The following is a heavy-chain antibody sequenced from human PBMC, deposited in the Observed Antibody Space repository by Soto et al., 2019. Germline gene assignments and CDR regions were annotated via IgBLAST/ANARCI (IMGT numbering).Heavy chain of an antibody. CDR3: ARGFSSGWGGWSEP. D-gene: IGHD6-19*01. V-gene: IGHV1-3*01. J-gene: IGHJ5*02. CDR2: ITAYNGNT. Sequence: ASVKVSCKASGYTFTDYAMHWLRQAPGQRPEWMGWITAYNGNTKYSQKFQGRVTINRDTSASTVYMELSSLTSDDTAVYYCARGFSSGWGGWSEPWGQGTLVTVSS. CDR1: GYTFTDYA.